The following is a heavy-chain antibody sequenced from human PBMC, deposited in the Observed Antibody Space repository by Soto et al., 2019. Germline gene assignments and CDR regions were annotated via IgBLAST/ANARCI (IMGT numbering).Heavy chain of an antibody. V-gene: IGHV1-2*02. Sequence: ASVKVSCEVFGYTFTGYYIHWVRQAPGQGLEWMGWINPRNGGTNYPQKFQGRVTVTTDTSISTAYMELNRLRDDDTAVYFCARSRNDGRLGPYDIWDQGTVVTVSS. D-gene: IGHD1-26*01. CDR1: GYTFTGYY. CDR3: ARSRNDGRLGPYDI. J-gene: IGHJ3*02. CDR2: INPRNGGT.